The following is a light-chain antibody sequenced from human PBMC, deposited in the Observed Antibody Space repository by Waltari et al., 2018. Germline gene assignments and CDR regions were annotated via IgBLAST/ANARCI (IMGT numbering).Light chain of an antibody. Sequence: DIQMTQSPSTLSASVGDRVTITCRASQSVNRWLAWYQQKPGKAPKLLISKASALQNGVASRFSGGGSGTEFTLTISNLQPDDSSTYYCQQYEAFPVTFGHGTKAEIK. V-gene: IGKV1-5*03. J-gene: IGKJ1*01. CDR1: QSVNRW. CDR3: QQYEAFPVT. CDR2: KAS.